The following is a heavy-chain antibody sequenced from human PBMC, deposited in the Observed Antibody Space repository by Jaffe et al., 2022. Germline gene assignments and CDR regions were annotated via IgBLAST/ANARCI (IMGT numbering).Heavy chain of an antibody. J-gene: IGHJ4*02. V-gene: IGHV3-7*05. Sequence: EVQLVESGGGLVQPGGSLRLSCAASGFTFSRYWMSWVRQAPGKGLEWVANIKEDGSGKWYVDSVKGRFTISRDNAKNSLYLQMNSLRAEDTAVFYCATYHYDSSGYQSFDYWGQGTLVSVSS. CDR3: ATYHYDSSGYQSFDY. CDR1: GFTFSRYW. D-gene: IGHD3-22*01. CDR2: IKEDGSGK.